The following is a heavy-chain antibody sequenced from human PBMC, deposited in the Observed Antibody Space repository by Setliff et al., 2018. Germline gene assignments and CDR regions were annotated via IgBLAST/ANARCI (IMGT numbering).Heavy chain of an antibody. D-gene: IGHD3-22*01. Sequence: GSLRLSCAASGFIFTKYAMSWVRLAPGKGLEWVSAISGRDSSTYYADSVKGRFTISRDNSKNTLYLQMNSLRAEDTAVYFCAKEGGGYSYDTSGYYYDYYYYYYMDVWGKGTTVTVSS. CDR1: GFIFTKYA. J-gene: IGHJ6*03. CDR2: ISGRDSST. CDR3: AKEGGGYSYDTSGYYYDYYYYYYMDV. V-gene: IGHV3-23*01.